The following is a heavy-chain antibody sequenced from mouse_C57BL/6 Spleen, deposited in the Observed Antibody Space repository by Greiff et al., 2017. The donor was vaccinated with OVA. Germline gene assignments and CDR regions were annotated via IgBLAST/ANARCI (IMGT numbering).Heavy chain of an antibody. CDR1: GYSFTDYN. D-gene: IGHD2-4*01. Sequence: EVQLVESGPELVKPGASVKISCKASGYSFTDYNMNWVKQSNGKSLEWIGVINPNYGTTSYNQKFKGKATLTVDQSSSTAYMQLNSLTSEDSAVYYCARGKVYYDYDEGYAMDYWGQGTSVTVSS. V-gene: IGHV1-39*01. CDR2: INPNYGTT. CDR3: ARGKVYYDYDEGYAMDY. J-gene: IGHJ4*01.